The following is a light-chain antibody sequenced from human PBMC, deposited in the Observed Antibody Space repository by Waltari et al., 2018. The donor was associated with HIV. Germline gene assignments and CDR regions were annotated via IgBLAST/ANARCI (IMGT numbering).Light chain of an antibody. J-gene: IGLJ1*01. CDR1: SSDIGAYAY. V-gene: IGLV2-14*03. CDR2: EVS. Sequence: QSALTQPASVSGSPGQSITISCTGTSSDIGAYAYVSWFQQHAGKAPKLVIYEVSNRPSGISSRFSGSRSGNTATLSISGLQADDEADYYCSSYTRKNTYVFGSGTKVTVL. CDR3: SSYTRKNTYV.